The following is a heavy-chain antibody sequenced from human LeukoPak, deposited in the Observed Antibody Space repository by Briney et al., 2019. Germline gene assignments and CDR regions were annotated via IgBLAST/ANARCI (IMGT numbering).Heavy chain of an antibody. CDR1: GFTFSSYS. CDR3: ARTAPPAAMLDAFDI. D-gene: IGHD2-2*01. J-gene: IGHJ3*02. Sequence: QPGGSLRLSCAASGFTFSSYSMNWVRQAPGKGLEWVAVIWYDGSNKYYADSVKGRFTISRDNSKNTLYLQMNSLRAEDTAVYYCARTAPPAAMLDAFDIWGQGTMVTVSS. CDR2: IWYDGSNK. V-gene: IGHV3-33*08.